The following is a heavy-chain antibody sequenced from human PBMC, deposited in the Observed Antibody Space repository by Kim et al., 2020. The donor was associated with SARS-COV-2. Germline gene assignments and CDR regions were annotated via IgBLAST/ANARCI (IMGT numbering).Heavy chain of an antibody. CDR1: GGTFGNYI. Sequence: SVKVSCKASGGTFGNYIFSWVRQAPGQGLEWMGRIIPILNVGTYAQKFQGRVTMTTDKSTSTAYMELRSLRSEDTAVYFCAREPSGHTSGWLDYWGQGTLVTVSS. CDR2: IIPILNVG. V-gene: IGHV1-69*04. J-gene: IGHJ4*02. CDR3: AREPSGHTSGWLDY. D-gene: IGHD6-19*01.